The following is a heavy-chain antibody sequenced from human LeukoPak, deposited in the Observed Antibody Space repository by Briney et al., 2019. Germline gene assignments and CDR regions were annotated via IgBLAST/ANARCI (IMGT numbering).Heavy chain of an antibody. CDR2: ISYDGTNK. V-gene: IGHV3-30*07. CDR1: GFTFSTYA. CDR3: ARGLSSYYMDV. J-gene: IGHJ6*03. Sequence: GGSLRLSCAASGFTFSTYAIHWVRQAPGKGLEWVAVISYDGTNKNYADSVKGRFTISRDNSKNTLYLQLNSLRAEDTAVYYCARGLSSYYMDVWGKGTTVTVSS.